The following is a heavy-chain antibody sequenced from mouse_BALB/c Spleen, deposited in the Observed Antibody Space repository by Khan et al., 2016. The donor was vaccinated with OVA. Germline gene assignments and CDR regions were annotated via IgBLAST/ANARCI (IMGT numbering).Heavy chain of an antibody. D-gene: IGHD2-3*01. CDR1: GYSITSDSA. Sequence: EVQLQESGPGLVKPSQSLSLTCTATGYSITSDSACNWSRQFPGNKLEWMAIISSSDSTNYNPDLKSQIAITIDTTKNQFFLQLNSVTTEDTATYYCARDGSRYNGAMDYWGQGTSVTVSS. V-gene: IGHV3-2*02. J-gene: IGHJ4*01. CDR2: ISSSDST. CDR3: ARDGSRYNGAMDY.